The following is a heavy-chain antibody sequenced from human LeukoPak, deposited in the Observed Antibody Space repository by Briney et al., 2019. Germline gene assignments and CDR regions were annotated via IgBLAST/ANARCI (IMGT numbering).Heavy chain of an antibody. CDR1: GFTFDDYA. D-gene: IGHD2-21*02. V-gene: IGHV3-9*01. CDR2: ISWNSGSI. Sequence: GGSLRLSCAASGFTFDDYAMHWVRQAPGKGLEGVSGISWNSGSIGYADSVKGRFTISRDNAKNSLYLQMNSLRAEDTALYYCAKSLVVVTAVGGFDYWGQGTLVTVSS. J-gene: IGHJ4*02. CDR3: AKSLVVVTAVGGFDY.